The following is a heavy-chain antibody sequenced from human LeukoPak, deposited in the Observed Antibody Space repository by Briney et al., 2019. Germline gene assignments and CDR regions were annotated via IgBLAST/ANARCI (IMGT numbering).Heavy chain of an antibody. CDR3: ARDSGSGFTIDYNWFDP. CDR1: GYTFTSYA. D-gene: IGHD6-19*01. J-gene: IGHJ5*02. V-gene: IGHV1-2*02. CDR2: INPNSGGT. Sequence: GASVKVSCKASGYTFTSYAMNWVRQAPGQGLEWMGWINPNSGGTNYAQKFQGRVTMTRDTSISTAYMELSRLRSDDTAVYYCARDSGSGFTIDYNWFDPWGQGTLVTVSS.